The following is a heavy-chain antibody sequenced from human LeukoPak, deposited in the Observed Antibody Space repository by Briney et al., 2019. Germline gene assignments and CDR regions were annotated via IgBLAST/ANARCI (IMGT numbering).Heavy chain of an antibody. D-gene: IGHD2-8*02. CDR2: ISYDGSNK. CDR3: TTVTVCTGSSCPGAFDH. CDR1: GFTFSSYA. V-gene: IGHV3-30*04. J-gene: IGHJ4*02. Sequence: GRSLRLSCAASGFTFSSYAMHWVRQAPGKGLEWVAVISYDGSNKYYADSVKGRFTISRDNSKNTLYLQMNSLRAEDTAVYFCTTVTVCTGSSCPGAFDHWGQGTVVTVSS.